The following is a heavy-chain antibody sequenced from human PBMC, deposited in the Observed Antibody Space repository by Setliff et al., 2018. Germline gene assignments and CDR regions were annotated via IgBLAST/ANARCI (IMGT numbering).Heavy chain of an antibody. CDR3: ARAGKYFDDTSGYYYDRDYYFYMDV. D-gene: IGHD3-22*01. CDR2: ISTYNGKT. Sequence: ASVKVSCKASGYTFTSYGITWVRQAPGQGPEWMGWISTYNGKTKYAEKVQGRVTMSTDTSTSTAYMELRSLRSDDTAVNFCARAGKYFDDTSGYYYDRDYYFYMDVWGKGSTVTVSS. CDR1: GYTFTSYG. J-gene: IGHJ6*03. V-gene: IGHV1-18*01.